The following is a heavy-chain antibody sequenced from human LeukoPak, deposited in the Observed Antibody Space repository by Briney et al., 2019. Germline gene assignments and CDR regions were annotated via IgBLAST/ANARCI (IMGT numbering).Heavy chain of an antibody. CDR2: ISSSGSTI. CDR1: GFTFSSYE. Sequence: GGSLRLSCAASGFTFSSYEMNWVRQAPGKGLEWVSYISSSGSTIYYADSVKGRFTISRDNAKNSLYLQMNSLRAEDTAVYYCAKSGSYYDPNYYYYGMDVWGQGTTVTVSS. V-gene: IGHV3-48*03. CDR3: AKSGSYYDPNYYYYGMDV. J-gene: IGHJ6*02. D-gene: IGHD1-26*01.